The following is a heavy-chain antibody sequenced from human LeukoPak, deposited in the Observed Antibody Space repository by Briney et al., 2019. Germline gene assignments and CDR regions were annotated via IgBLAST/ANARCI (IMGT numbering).Heavy chain of an antibody. Sequence: SETLSLTCTVSGGSISSYYWSWIRQPPGKGLEWIGYIYYSGSTNYNPSLKSRVTISVDTSKKQFSLKLSSVTAADTAVYYCARVNYGDYVGTTYYYYGMDVWGQGTTVTVSS. D-gene: IGHD4-17*01. CDR1: GGSISSYY. CDR2: IYYSGST. CDR3: ARVNYGDYVGTTYYYYGMDV. V-gene: IGHV4-59*01. J-gene: IGHJ6*02.